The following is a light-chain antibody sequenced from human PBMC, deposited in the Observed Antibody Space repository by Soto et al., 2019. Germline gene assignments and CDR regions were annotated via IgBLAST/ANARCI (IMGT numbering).Light chain of an antibody. Sequence: DIQMTQSPSSLSASVGDRVTITCQASQDINKYLNWYQQKPGKAPKLLIYDASNLETGVPSRFSGGGSGTHFTFTISSLQAEDLATYYCQQYDILHRTFGQRTKVAIK. CDR3: QQYDILHRT. CDR2: DAS. J-gene: IGKJ2*02. V-gene: IGKV1-33*01. CDR1: QDINKY.